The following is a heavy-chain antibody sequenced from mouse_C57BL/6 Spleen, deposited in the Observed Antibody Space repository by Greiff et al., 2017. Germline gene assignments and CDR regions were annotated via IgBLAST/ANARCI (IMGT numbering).Heavy chain of an antibody. CDR2: ISYDGSN. Sequence: ESGPGLVKPSQSLSLTCSVTGYSITSGYYWNWIRQFPGNKLEWMGYISYDGSNNYNPSLKNRISITRDTSKNQFFLKLNSVTTEDTATYYCAREGVRYFDYWGQGTTLTVSS. CDR3: AREGVRYFDY. D-gene: IGHD2-1*01. V-gene: IGHV3-6*01. CDR1: GYSITSGYY. J-gene: IGHJ2*01.